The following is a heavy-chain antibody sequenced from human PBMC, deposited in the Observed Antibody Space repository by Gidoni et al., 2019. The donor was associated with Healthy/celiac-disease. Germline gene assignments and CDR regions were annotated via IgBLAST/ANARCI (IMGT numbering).Heavy chain of an antibody. CDR1: GFTVSSNY. Sequence: EVQLVESGGGLIQPGGSLRLSCAASGFTVSSNYMSWVRQAPGKGLEWVSVIYSGGSTYYADSVKGRFTISRDNSKNTLYLQMNSLRAEDTAVYYCARFRYGHPYYFDYWGQGTLVTVSS. D-gene: IGHD5-18*01. CDR2: IYSGGST. CDR3: ARFRYGHPYYFDY. V-gene: IGHV3-53*01. J-gene: IGHJ4*02.